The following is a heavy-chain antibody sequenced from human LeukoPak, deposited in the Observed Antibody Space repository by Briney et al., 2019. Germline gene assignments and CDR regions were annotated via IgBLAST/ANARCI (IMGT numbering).Heavy chain of an antibody. D-gene: IGHD1-26*01. CDR3: ARDYLVGAPLDS. Sequence: SETLTLTCTVSGVSVTNYYWAWIRQPAGKGLEWIGRMYISGSTNYNPSLKSRVTISTDKTKNQFSLKLRSVTAADTAVYYCARDYLVGAPLDSWGQGTLVTVSP. V-gene: IGHV4-4*07. CDR2: MYISGST. J-gene: IGHJ4*02. CDR1: GVSVTNYY.